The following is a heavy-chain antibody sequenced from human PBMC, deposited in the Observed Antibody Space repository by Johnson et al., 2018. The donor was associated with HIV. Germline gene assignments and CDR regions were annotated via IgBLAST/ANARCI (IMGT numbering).Heavy chain of an antibody. CDR1: GFTFSSYA. V-gene: IGHV3-30*04. CDR3: ASVLGRGYSGYDKNYDAFDI. Sequence: QVQPVESGGGVVQPGRSLRLSCAASGFTFSSYALHWVRQAPGKGLEWVAVISYDGSNKYYADSVKGRFTISRDNSKNTLYLQMNSLRLEDTAVYYCASVLGRGYSGYDKNYDAFDIWGQGTMVTVSS. CDR2: ISYDGSNK. J-gene: IGHJ3*02. D-gene: IGHD5-12*01.